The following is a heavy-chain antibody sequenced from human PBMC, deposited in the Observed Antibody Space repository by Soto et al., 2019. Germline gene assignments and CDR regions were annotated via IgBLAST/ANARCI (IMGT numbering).Heavy chain of an antibody. J-gene: IGHJ4*02. CDR3: AKDSCARVQSGGSCYSFDY. V-gene: IGHV3-30*18. CDR2: ISYDGSNK. D-gene: IGHD2-15*01. CDR1: GFTFSSYD. Sequence: QVQLVESGGGVVQPGRSLRLSCAASGFTFSSYDMHWVRQAPGKGLEWVALISYDGSNKYYADSVKGRFTISRDISKNTLYLQMNSLRAEDTTVYYCAKDSCARVQSGGSCYSFDYWGQGTLVTVSS.